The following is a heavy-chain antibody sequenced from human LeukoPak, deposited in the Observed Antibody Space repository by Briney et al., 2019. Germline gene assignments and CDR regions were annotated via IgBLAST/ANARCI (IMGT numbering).Heavy chain of an antibody. CDR2: INPNSGGT. CDR3: ARDSHRDYYDSSGYHI. V-gene: IGHV1-2*02. J-gene: IGHJ3*02. CDR1: GYTFTGYY. D-gene: IGHD3-22*01. Sequence: ASVKVSCKASGYTFTGYYMHWVRQAPGQGLEWVGWINPNSGGTNYAQKFQGRVTMTRDTSISTAYMELSRLRSDDTAVYYCARDSHRDYYDSSGYHIWGQGTMVTVSS.